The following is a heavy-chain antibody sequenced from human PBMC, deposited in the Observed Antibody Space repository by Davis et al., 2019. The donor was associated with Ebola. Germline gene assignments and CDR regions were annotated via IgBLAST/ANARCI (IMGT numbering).Heavy chain of an antibody. CDR2: IGGSVGHT. D-gene: IGHD1-1*01. V-gene: IGHV3-11*03. CDR1: GFTLSAYY. J-gene: IGHJ4*02. Sequence: GGSLRLSCAASGFTLSAYYVSWFRQAPGKGLEWISRIGGSVGHTGYADSVRGRFTIARDSAKNSLYLQMNSLRAEDTAVYYGATIWARFDYWGQGTLVTVSS. CDR3: ATIWARFDY.